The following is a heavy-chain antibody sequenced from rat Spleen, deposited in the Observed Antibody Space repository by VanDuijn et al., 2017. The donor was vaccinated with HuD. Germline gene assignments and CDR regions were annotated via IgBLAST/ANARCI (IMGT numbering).Heavy chain of an antibody. J-gene: IGHJ2*01. CDR1: GFTFSNYG. V-gene: IGHV5-19*01. CDR3: ATGPGSGYRGYFDY. CDR2: ISPSGGST. D-gene: IGHD4-3*01. Sequence: EVQLVESGGGLVQPGRSLKLSCAASGFTFSNYGMHWIRQAPTKGLEWVASISPSGGSTYYRDSVKGRFTISRDNAKSTLYLQMDSLRSEDTATYYGATGPGSGYRGYFDYWGQGVMVTVSS.